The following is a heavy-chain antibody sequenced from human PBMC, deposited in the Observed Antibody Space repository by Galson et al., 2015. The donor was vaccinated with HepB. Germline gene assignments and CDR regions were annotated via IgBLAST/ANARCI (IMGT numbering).Heavy chain of an antibody. V-gene: IGHV3-23*01. Sequence: SLRLSCAASGFTFSICAMAWVRQAPGKGLEWVSSISDNGRRTYFGDPVKGRFTISSDNSMNTVFLQMNGLRAEDTAVYYCAKVNTSGWYDSWGQGTLVAVSS. CDR2: ISDNGRRT. CDR3: AKVNTSGWYDS. J-gene: IGHJ5*01. CDR1: GFTFSICA. D-gene: IGHD6-19*01.